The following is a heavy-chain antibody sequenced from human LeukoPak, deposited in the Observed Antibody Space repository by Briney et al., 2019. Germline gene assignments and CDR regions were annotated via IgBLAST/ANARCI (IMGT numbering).Heavy chain of an antibody. CDR1: GYRFTSYW. Sequence: EPLTISCQGSGYRFTSYWIGWVPHTPGKGLEWMGIIYPGDSATRSRPSFHGPATISAHKPISPADLQWSSLKASDTAMYYYSRQGGSGTLCIDYGGQGILVAVSS. V-gene: IGHV5-51*01. D-gene: IGHD3-10*01. J-gene: IGHJ4*02. CDR2: IYPGDSAT. CDR3: SRQGGSGTLCIDY.